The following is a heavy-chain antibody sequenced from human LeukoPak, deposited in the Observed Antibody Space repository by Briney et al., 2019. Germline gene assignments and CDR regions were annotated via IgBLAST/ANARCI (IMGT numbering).Heavy chain of an antibody. CDR1: GGSFSAYY. J-gene: IGHJ6*02. Sequence: PSETLSLTCAVYGGSFSAYYWSWIRQPPGKGLEWIGSIYYSGSTYYNPSLKSRVTISVDTSKNQFSLKLSSVTAADTAVYYCARDSYDSSGYSLSGYYYGMDVWGQGTTVTVSS. D-gene: IGHD3-22*01. CDR2: IYYSGST. V-gene: IGHV4-34*01. CDR3: ARDSYDSSGYSLSGYYYGMDV.